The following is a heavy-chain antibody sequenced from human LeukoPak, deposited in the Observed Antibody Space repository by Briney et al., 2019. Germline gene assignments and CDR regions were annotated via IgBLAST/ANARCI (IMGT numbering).Heavy chain of an antibody. Sequence: PSETLSLTCTVSGGSISSSSYYWGWIRQPPGKGLEWIGSIYYSGSTYYNPSLKSRVTISVDTSKNQFSLKLSSVTAADTAVYYCARGLIYYDSSGYLTTGVWFDPWGQGTLVTVSS. CDR3: ARGLIYYDSSGYLTTGVWFDP. V-gene: IGHV4-39*07. J-gene: IGHJ5*02. D-gene: IGHD3-22*01. CDR2: IYYSGST. CDR1: GGSISSSSYY.